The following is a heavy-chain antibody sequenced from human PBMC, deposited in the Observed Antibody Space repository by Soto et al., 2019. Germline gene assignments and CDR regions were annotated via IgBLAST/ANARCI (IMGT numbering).Heavy chain of an antibody. D-gene: IGHD3-3*01. CDR3: AKDTRELRFLEWADDAFDI. J-gene: IGHJ3*02. Sequence: PSETLSLTCTVSGGSISSYYWSWIRQPPGKGLEWIGYIYYSGSTNYNPSLKSRVTISVDTSKNQFSLKLSSVTAADTAVYYCAKDTRELRFLEWADDAFDIWGQGTMVTVSS. CDR2: IYYSGST. V-gene: IGHV4-59*12. CDR1: GGSISSYY.